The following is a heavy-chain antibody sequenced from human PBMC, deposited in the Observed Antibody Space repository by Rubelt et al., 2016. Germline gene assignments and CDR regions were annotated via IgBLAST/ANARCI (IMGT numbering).Heavy chain of an antibody. J-gene: IGHJ3*02. CDR3: ARGLLNSFDI. CDR1: GDSVSSNTVA. D-gene: IGHD1-7*01. CDR2: TYRMSP. V-gene: IGHV6-1*01. Sequence: QVQLQQSGPGLVKPSQTLSLTCAISGDSVSSNTVAWNWIRQSPSRGLEWLGRTYRMSPDYAVSVKSRITISPDTPMHQFARQLNAVTSEDTAVYYCARGLLNSFDIWGLGTMVTVSS.